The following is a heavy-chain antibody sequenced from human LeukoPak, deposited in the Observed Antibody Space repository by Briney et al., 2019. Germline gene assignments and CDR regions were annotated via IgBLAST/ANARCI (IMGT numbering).Heavy chain of an antibody. J-gene: IGHJ4*02. CDR1: GFTFSSYW. Sequence: PGGSLRLSCAASGFTFSSYWMSWVRQAPGKGLEWVSVIYSGGSTYYADSVKGRFTISRDNSKNTPYLQMNSLRAEDTAVYYCARDRPGGNSDFDYWGQGTLVTVSS. CDR2: IYSGGST. CDR3: ARDRPGGNSDFDY. V-gene: IGHV3-66*01. D-gene: IGHD4-23*01.